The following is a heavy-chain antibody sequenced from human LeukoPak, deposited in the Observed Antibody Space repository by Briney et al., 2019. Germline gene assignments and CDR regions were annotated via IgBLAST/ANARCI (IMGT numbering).Heavy chain of an antibody. CDR3: AREMGAARFGELFR. CDR2: ISTSGSTI. Sequence: GGSLRLSCAASGFTFSDYYMSWIRQAPGKGLEWVSYISTSGSTIYYADSVKGRFTISRDNAENSLYLQMNSLRAEDTAVYYCAREMGAARFGELFRWGQGTLVTVSS. V-gene: IGHV3-11*01. D-gene: IGHD3-10*01. CDR1: GFTFSDYY. J-gene: IGHJ4*02.